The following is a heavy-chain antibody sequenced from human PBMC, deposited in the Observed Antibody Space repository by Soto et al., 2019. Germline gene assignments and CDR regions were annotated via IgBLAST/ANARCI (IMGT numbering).Heavy chain of an antibody. J-gene: IGHJ4*02. D-gene: IGHD3-10*01. CDR1: GGTFNTYA. CDR2: ISPMFGAA. Sequence: QVQLVQSGAEMKKPGSSVKVSCQSSGGTFNTYAMNWVRQAPGQGPEWMGDISPMFGAANYAPKFQGRVTITADESTGTSYMQLSSLTSEDTALYCCAREVQVHTPAFVYWGQGTLVSV. V-gene: IGHV1-69*19. CDR3: AREVQVHTPAFVY.